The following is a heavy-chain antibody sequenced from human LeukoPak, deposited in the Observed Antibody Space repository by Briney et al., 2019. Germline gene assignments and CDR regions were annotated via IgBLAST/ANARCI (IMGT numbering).Heavy chain of an antibody. D-gene: IGHD3-22*01. CDR1: GFTFSSYS. V-gene: IGHV3-48*04. Sequence: GGSLRLSCAASGFTFSSYSMNWVRQAPGKGLEWVSYISSSSSTIYYADSVKGRFTISRDNAKNSLYLQMNSPRAEDTAVYYCARDVTMTFDYWGQGTLVTVSS. CDR2: ISSSSSTI. J-gene: IGHJ4*02. CDR3: ARDVTMTFDY.